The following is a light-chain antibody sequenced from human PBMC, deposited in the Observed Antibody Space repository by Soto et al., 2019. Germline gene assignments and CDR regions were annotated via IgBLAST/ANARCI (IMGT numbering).Light chain of an antibody. CDR3: QQYKSYPYT. CDR1: QSISSW. Sequence: DIQMTQSPSTLSASVGDRVTITCRASQSISSWLAWYQQKPGKAPKLLFYKASSLESGVPSRFSGSGSGTEFTLTISSLQPDDFATYYCQQYKSYPYTFGQGTKLEIK. V-gene: IGKV1-5*03. J-gene: IGKJ2*01. CDR2: KAS.